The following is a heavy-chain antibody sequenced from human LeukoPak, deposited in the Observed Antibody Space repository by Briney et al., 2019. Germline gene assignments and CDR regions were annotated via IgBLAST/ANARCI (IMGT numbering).Heavy chain of an antibody. CDR1: DYTYTSYG. J-gene: IGHJ4*02. CDR3: ARVDTAMGMQAY. CDR2: ISAYNGNT. V-gene: IGHV1-18*01. D-gene: IGHD5-18*01. Sequence: GASVKVSCKASDYTYTSYGISWVRQAPGQGLEWMGWISAYNGNTNYAQKLQGRVTMTTDTSTSTAYMELRSLRSDDTAVYYCARVDTAMGMQAYWGQGTLVTVSS.